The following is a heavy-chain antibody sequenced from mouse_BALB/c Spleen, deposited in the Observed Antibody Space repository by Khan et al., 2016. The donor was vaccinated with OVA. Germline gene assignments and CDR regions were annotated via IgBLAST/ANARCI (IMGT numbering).Heavy chain of an antibody. Sequence: VELVESGGGLVKPGGSLKVSCAASGFTFSSYAISWVRQTPEKRLEWVATISSGGSLTYYPDSVQGRFTISRDNGKNTLYLLMSSLRSEDTAMYYCGRVYFGYFDYWGQGTTLTVSS. CDR2: ISSGGSLT. J-gene: IGHJ2*01. CDR1: GFTFSSYA. CDR3: GRVYFGYFDY. D-gene: IGHD2-1*01. V-gene: IGHV5-9-3*01.